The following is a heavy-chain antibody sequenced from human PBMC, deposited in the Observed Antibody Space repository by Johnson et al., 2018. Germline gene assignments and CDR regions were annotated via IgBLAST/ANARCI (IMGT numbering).Heavy chain of an antibody. Sequence: VQLQESGGGLVQPGGSLRLSCSASGFTFSSYLMHWVRQVPGKGLVWVSRITGYGRDTLYADSVKGRFTISRDTAKNTLYLQMNTLRAEDTAVYYCTRPVRAWGQGTLVTVSS. D-gene: IGHD3-10*02. CDR1: GFTFSSYL. J-gene: IGHJ5*02. CDR2: ITGYGRDT. V-gene: IGHV3-74*01. CDR3: TRPVRA.